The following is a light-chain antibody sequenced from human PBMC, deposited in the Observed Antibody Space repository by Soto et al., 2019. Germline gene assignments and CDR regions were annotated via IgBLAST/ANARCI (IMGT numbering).Light chain of an antibody. CDR2: GNS. Sequence: QSALTQPPSVSGAPGQRVTISCTGSSCNIGAGYDVHWYQQLPGTAPKLLIYGNSNRPSGVPDRFSGSKSGTSASLAITGLQAEDEADYYCQSYDSSLSGSRVFGTGTKVTVL. J-gene: IGLJ1*01. V-gene: IGLV1-40*01. CDR1: SCNIGAGYD. CDR3: QSYDSSLSGSRV.